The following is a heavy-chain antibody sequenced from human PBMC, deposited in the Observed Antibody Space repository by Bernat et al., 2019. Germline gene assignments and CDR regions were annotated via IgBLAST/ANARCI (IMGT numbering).Heavy chain of an antibody. V-gene: IGHV3-21*01. D-gene: IGHD3-10*01. CDR1: GFTFSSYS. Sequence: EVQLVVSGGGLVKPGGSLRLSCAASGFTFSSYSMNWVRQAPGKGLEWVSSISSSSSYIYYADSVKGRFTISRDNAKNSLYLQMNSLRAEDTAVYYCARGGSGSYYHLFDYWGQGTLVTVSS. CDR2: ISSSSSYI. CDR3: ARGGSGSYYHLFDY. J-gene: IGHJ4*02.